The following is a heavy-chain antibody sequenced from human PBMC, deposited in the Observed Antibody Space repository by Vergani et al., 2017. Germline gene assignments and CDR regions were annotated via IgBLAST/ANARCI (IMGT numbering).Heavy chain of an antibody. CDR3: AKGQRYYYDSSGYIDDY. D-gene: IGHD3-22*01. J-gene: IGHJ4*02. V-gene: IGHV3-30*18. Sequence: VQLVESGGGLVQPGGSLRLSCAASGFTFSSYGMHWVRQAPGKGLEWVAVISYDGSNKYYADSVKGRFTISRDNSKNTLYLQMNSLRAEDTAVYYCAKGQRYYYDSSGYIDDYWGQGTLVTVSS. CDR1: GFTFSSYG. CDR2: ISYDGSNK.